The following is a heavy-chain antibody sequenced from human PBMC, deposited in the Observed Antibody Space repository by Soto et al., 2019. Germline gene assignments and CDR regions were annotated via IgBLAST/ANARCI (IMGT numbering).Heavy chain of an antibody. CDR3: ASRQYSSSYADYMDV. V-gene: IGHV1-18*01. D-gene: IGHD6-13*01. Sequence: ASVKVSCKASGYTFTSYGISWVRQAPGQGLEWMGWISAYNGNTNYAQKLQGRVTMTTDTSTSTAYMELRSLRSDDTAVYYCASRQYSSSYADYMDVWGKGTTVTVSS. CDR2: ISAYNGNT. CDR1: GYTFTSYG. J-gene: IGHJ6*03.